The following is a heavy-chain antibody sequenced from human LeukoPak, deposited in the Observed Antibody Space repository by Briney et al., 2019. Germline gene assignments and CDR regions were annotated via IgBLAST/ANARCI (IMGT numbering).Heavy chain of an antibody. CDR3: ARVVRAYDAEYFQH. CDR1: GFTFSSYW. D-gene: IGHD3-3*01. Sequence: PGGSLRLSCAASGFTFSSYWMHWVRQAPGKGLVWVSRINSDGSSTSYADSVKGRFTISRDNAKNTLYLQMNSLRAEDTAVYYCARVVRAYDAEYFQHWGQGTLVTVSS. CDR2: INSDGSST. J-gene: IGHJ1*01. V-gene: IGHV3-74*01.